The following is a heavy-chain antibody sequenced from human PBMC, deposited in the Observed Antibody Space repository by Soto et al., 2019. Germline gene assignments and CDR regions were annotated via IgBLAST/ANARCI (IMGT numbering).Heavy chain of an antibody. V-gene: IGHV1-2*04. CDR1: GYTFTGYY. CDR3: AISISNAFDI. J-gene: IGHJ3*02. Sequence: GPVKVSCKASGYTFTGYYMHWVRQAPGQGLEWMGWINPNSGGTNYAQKFQGWVTMTRDTSISTAYMELSRLRSDDTAVYYCAISISNAFDIWGQGTMVTVSS. CDR2: INPNSGGT.